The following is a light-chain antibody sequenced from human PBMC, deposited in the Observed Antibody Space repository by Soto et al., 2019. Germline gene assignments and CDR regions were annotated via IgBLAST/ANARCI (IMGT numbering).Light chain of an antibody. CDR1: QRVSSY. J-gene: IGKJ5*01. CDR3: QQRSNPIT. V-gene: IGKV3-11*01. CDR2: DAS. Sequence: IVLTQSPATLSLSPGERATLSCRASQRVSSYLAWYQQKPDRAPRLLIYDASNRATGIPARFSGSGSGTDFTHTISSLEPEDFAVYYCQQRSNPITFGQGTRLEIK.